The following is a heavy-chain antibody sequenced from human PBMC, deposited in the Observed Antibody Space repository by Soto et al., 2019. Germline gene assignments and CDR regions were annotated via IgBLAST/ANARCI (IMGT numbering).Heavy chain of an antibody. Sequence: PGGSLRLSCSASGFTFSIYSMNWVRQAQGKGLEWVSSISSSSSYIYYADSVKGRFTISRDNAKNSLYLQMNSLRAEDTAVYYCARGGYSYGYFYYGMDVWGQGTTVTVSS. CDR3: ARGGYSYGYFYYGMDV. CDR2: ISSSSSYI. CDR1: GFTFSIYS. D-gene: IGHD5-18*01. J-gene: IGHJ6*02. V-gene: IGHV3-21*01.